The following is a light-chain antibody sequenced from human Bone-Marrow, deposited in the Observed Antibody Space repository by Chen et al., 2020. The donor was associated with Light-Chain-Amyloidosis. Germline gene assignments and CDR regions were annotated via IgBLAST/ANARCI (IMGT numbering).Light chain of an antibody. Sequence: SHELTQPPSVSVSPGQTAMITCSGDDLPTKYAYWYQQKPGQAPVLVIHRDTERPSGISERFSGSSSGTTATLTIRGVQAEDEADYHCQSADSSGTYGVIFGGGTKLTVL. CDR3: QSADSSGTYGVI. CDR1: DLPTKY. CDR2: RDT. V-gene: IGLV3-25*03. J-gene: IGLJ2*01.